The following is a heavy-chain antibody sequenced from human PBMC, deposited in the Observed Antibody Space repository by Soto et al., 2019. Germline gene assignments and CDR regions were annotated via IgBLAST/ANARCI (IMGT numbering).Heavy chain of an antibody. CDR3: AKDRRAGGNYGFYSDL. V-gene: IGHV3-23*01. D-gene: IGHD1-7*01. J-gene: IGHJ5*02. CDR1: GFTFSSYG. Sequence: GGSLRLSCAASGFTFSSYGMTWVRQAPGKGLEWVSFSSATGAGTYYADSVKGRFTISRDNSKNTLYLQMTSLRADDTAVYYCAKDRRAGGNYGFYSDLWGQGALVTVSS. CDR2: SSATGAGT.